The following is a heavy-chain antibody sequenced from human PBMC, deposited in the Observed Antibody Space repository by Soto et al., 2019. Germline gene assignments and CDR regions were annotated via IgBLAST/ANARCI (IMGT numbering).Heavy chain of an antibody. CDR2: INPSGGST. CDR3: ARKNYCSGGSSSAGGEVDP. D-gene: IGHD2-15*01. Sequence: ASVKVSCKASGYTFTSYYMHWVRQAPGQGLEWMGIINPSGGSTSYAQKFQGRVTMTRDTSTSTVYMELSSLRSEDTAVYYCARKNYCSGGSSSAGGEVDPGAQEPLLPVPS. CDR1: GYTFTSYY. J-gene: IGHJ5*02. V-gene: IGHV1-46*01.